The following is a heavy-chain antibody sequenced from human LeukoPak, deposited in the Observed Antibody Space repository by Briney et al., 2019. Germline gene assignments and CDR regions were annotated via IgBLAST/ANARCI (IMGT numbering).Heavy chain of an antibody. CDR1: GFTFDDYA. CDR2: ISWNSGSI. Sequence: GGSLRLSCAASGFTFDDYAMHWVRQAPGKGLEWVSGISWNSGSIGYADSVKGRFTISRDNAKNSLYLQMNSLRAEDTALYYCEKNKGPVDTAMLVDYGGEGPLVTVPS. D-gene: IGHD5-18*01. CDR3: EKNKGPVDTAMLVDY. V-gene: IGHV3-9*01. J-gene: IGHJ4*02.